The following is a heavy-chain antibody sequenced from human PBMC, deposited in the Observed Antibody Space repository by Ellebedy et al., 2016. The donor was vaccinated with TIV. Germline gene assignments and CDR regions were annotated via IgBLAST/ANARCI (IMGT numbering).Heavy chain of an antibody. J-gene: IGHJ4*02. Sequence: PGGSLRLSCAASEFTFRTYHMHWVRHAPGKGLEWVAVIWYDGTAKFYAESVKGRFTISRDNSQNTLYLEMNSLRADDTALYYCARELGGSGGSDFDYWGQGTLVTVSS. D-gene: IGHD2-15*01. CDR2: IWYDGTAK. CDR3: ARELGGSGGSDFDY. V-gene: IGHV3-33*01. CDR1: EFTFRTYH.